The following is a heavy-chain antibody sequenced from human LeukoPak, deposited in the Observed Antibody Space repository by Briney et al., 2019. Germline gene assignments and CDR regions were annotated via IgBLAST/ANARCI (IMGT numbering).Heavy chain of an antibody. CDR2: LNADGNSI. CDR1: GSTFSNYW. V-gene: IGHV3-74*01. Sequence: GGSLRLSCAASGSTFSNYWMHWVRQAPGKGVVWVSRLNADGNSITYADSVRGRFTISRDNAKNTVHLQMNSLRVEDTAIYFCAGAYSAYDPFDYWGQGILVTVSS. D-gene: IGHD5-12*01. CDR3: AGAYSAYDPFDY. J-gene: IGHJ4*02.